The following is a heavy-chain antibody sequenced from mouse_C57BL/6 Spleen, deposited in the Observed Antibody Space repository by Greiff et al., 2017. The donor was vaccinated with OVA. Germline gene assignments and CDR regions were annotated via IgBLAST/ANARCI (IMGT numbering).Heavy chain of an antibody. CDR2: INPNNGGT. V-gene: IGHV1-18*01. D-gene: IGHD1-1*01. Sequence: EVQLQQSGPELVKPGASVKIPCKASGYTFTDYNMDWVKQSHGKSLEWIGDINPNNGGTIYNQKFKGKATLTVDKSSSTAYMELRSLTSEDTAVYYCARRLYYYGSSYEFAYWGQGTLVTVSA. CDR3: ARRLYYYGSSYEFAY. CDR1: GYTFTDYN. J-gene: IGHJ3*01.